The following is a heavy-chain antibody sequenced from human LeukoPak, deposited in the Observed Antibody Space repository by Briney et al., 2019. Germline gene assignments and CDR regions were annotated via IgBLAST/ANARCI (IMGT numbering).Heavy chain of an antibody. J-gene: IGHJ6*03. CDR3: AKAPGIYPRGYYYYYMDV. Sequence: ASVKVSCKASGYTFTSYYMHWVRQAPGQGLEWMGIINPSGGSTSYAQKFQGRVTMTRDTSTSTVYMELSSLRSEDTAVYYCAKAPGIYPRGYYYYYMDVWGKGTTVTISS. D-gene: IGHD5-12*01. V-gene: IGHV1-46*01. CDR1: GYTFTSYY. CDR2: INPSGGST.